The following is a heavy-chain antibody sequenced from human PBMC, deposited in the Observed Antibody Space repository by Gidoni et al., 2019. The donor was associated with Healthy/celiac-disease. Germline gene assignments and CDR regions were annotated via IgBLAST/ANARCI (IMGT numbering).Heavy chain of an antibody. CDR1: GFTFSNAW. V-gene: IGHV3-15*01. Sequence: ELQLVESGGGLVNPGRSLRLSFAASGFTFSNAWMSWVSQAPGKGLEWVGRIKSKTDGGTTDYAAPVKGRFTISRDDSKNTLYLQMNSLKTEDTAVYYCTTDPISGRDSGWWSVIWGQGTMVTVSS. J-gene: IGHJ3*02. CDR3: TTDPISGRDSGWWSVI. D-gene: IGHD6-19*01. CDR2: IKSKTDGGTT.